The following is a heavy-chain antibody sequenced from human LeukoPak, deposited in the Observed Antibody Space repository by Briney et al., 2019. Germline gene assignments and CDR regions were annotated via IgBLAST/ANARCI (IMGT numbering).Heavy chain of an antibody. Sequence: SETLSLTCTVSGGSISSYYWSWIRQPPGKGLEWIGYIYYSGSTNYNPSLKSRVTISVDTSKNQFSLKLSSVTAADTAVYYCARIFGITMVRGVIIKGTGFDYWGQGTLVTVSS. CDR1: GGSISSYY. V-gene: IGHV4-59*01. J-gene: IGHJ4*02. CDR2: IYYSGST. D-gene: IGHD3-10*01. CDR3: ARIFGITMVRGVIIKGTGFDY.